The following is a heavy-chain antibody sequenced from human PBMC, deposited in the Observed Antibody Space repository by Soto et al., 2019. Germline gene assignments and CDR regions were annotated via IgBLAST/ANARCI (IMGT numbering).Heavy chain of an antibody. Sequence: ASVKVSCKASGYTFTSYGISWVRQAPGQGLEWMGWISAYNGNTNYAQKLQGRVTMTTDTSTSTAYMELRSLRSDDTAVYYCARARGYGDSHYYGMDVWGQGTTGTVS. CDR3: ARARGYGDSHYYGMDV. J-gene: IGHJ6*02. CDR1: GYTFTSYG. D-gene: IGHD4-17*01. V-gene: IGHV1-18*01. CDR2: ISAYNGNT.